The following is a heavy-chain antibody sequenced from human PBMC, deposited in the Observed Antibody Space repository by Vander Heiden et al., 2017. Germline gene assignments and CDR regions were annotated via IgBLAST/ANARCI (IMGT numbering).Heavy chain of an antibody. D-gene: IGHD3-9*01. CDR2: ISYDGRNE. CDR1: GFTFSSYD. CDR3: ARDEFDILTGYYKKDFDY. J-gene: IGHJ4*02. Sequence: QVQLVESGGGVVQPGRSLRLSGAAPGFTFSSYDMHWVRQAPGKGLEWVAVISYDGRNEYDADSVKGRFTISRDNSKNTLYLQMNSLRAEDTAVYYCARDEFDILTGYYKKDFDYWGQGTLVTVSS. V-gene: IGHV3-30*01.